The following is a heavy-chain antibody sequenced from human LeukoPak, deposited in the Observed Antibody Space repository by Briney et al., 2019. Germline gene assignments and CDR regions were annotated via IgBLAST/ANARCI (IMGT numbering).Heavy chain of an antibody. Sequence: SETMSLPCAVYGGSFSGYYWSWIRQPPGKGLEWIGEINHSGSTNYNPSLKSRVTISVDTSKNQFSLKLSSVTAADTAVYYCARNPNSLYSSGWYKDYWGQGTLVTVSS. J-gene: IGHJ4*02. V-gene: IGHV4-34*01. CDR2: INHSGST. CDR3: ARNPNSLYSSGWYKDY. D-gene: IGHD6-19*01. CDR1: GGSFSGYY.